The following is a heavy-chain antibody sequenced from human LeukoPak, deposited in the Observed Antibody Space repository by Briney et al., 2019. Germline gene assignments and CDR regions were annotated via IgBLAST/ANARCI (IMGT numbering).Heavy chain of an antibody. J-gene: IGHJ4*02. CDR1: GGSMSSSAYY. V-gene: IGHV4-30-4*08. D-gene: IGHD4-17*01. CDR2: IYYSGST. CDR3: ASLDYGDYRFGY. Sequence: SETLSLTCSVSGGSMSSSAYYWGWIRQPPGKGLEWIGYIYYSGSTYYNPSLKSRVTISVDTSKNQFSLKLSSVTAADTAVYYCASLDYGDYRFGYWGQGTLVTVSS.